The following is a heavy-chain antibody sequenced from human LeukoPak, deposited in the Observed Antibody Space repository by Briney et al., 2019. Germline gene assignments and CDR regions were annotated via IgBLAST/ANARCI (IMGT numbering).Heavy chain of an antibody. V-gene: IGHV1-58*01. CDR2: IVVGSGNT. J-gene: IGHJ2*01. CDR3: AADSYYDSSGYSFLWYFDL. Sequence: SVKVSCKASGFTYRNSAVQWVRPARGQRLEWIGWIVVGSGNTNYAQKLQERVTITRDMSTSTAYMELSSLRSEDTAVYYCAADSYYDSSGYSFLWYFDLWGRGTLITVSS. D-gene: IGHD3-22*01. CDR1: GFTYRNSA.